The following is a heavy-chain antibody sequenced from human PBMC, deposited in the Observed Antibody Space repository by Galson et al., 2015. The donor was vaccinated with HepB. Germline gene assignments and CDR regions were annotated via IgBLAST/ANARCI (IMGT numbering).Heavy chain of an antibody. J-gene: IGHJ4*02. V-gene: IGHV3-23*01. D-gene: IGHD6-13*01. CDR2: ISGSGGST. Sequence: SLRLSCAASGFTFSSYAMSWVRQAPGKGLEWVSAISGSGGSTYYADSVKGRFTISRDNSKNTLYLQMNSLRAEDTAVYYCAKDLVGEIAAAGEFDYWGQGTLVTVSS. CDR1: GFTFSSYA. CDR3: AKDLVGEIAAAGEFDY.